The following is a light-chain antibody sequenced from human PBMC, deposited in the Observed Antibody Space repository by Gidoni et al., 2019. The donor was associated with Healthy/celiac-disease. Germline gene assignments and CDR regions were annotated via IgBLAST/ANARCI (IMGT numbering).Light chain of an antibody. CDR1: QSVSSSY. CDR3: QQYGSLCS. V-gene: IGKV3-20*01. Sequence: EIVLTQSPGTLSLSPGERATLSCRASQSVSSSYLAWYQQKPGQAPRLLIYGASSRATGIPDRFSGSGSGTDFTLTISRLEPEDFAVYHCQQYGSLCSFGQGTKLEIK. CDR2: GAS. J-gene: IGKJ2*04.